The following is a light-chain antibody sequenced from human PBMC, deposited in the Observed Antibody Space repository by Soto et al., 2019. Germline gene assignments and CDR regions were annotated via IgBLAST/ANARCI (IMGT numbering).Light chain of an antibody. CDR2: DAS. V-gene: IGKV3-20*01. Sequence: EFVLTQSPGTLSLSPGERATLSCRASQTVRYNYLAWYQQKPGQAPRLLIYDASSRATGIPDRFSGGGSGTDFTLTISRLEPEDFAVYYCQQFSSYPLTFDGGTKVEIK. J-gene: IGKJ4*01. CDR3: QQFSSYPLT. CDR1: QTVRYNY.